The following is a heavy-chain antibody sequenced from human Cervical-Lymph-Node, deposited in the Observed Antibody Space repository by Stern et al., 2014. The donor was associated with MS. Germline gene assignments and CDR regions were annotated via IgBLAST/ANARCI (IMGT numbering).Heavy chain of an antibody. V-gene: IGHV1-2*04. CDR3: ARASTTATNYYDGVDV. J-gene: IGHJ6*02. Sequence: VQLVESGAEVKNPGASVKVSCKASGYTFTDYDMQWMRQAPGQGLEWMAWINPNNGGTKSAQKFQSWVAMTRHTSTSTAYMELSRLRSDDTAINYCARASTTATNYYDGVDVWGQGTTVTVTS. D-gene: IGHD1-1*01. CDR1: GYTFTDYD. CDR2: INPNNGGT.